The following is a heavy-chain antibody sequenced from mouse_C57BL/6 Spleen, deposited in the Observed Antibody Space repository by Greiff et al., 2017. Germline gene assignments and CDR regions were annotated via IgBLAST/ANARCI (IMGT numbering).Heavy chain of an antibody. Sequence: EVMLVESGEGLVKPGGSLKLSCAASGFTFSSYAMSWVRQTPEKRLEWVAYISSGGDYIYYADTVKGRFTISRDNARNTLYLQMSSLKSEDTAMYYCTRDGNLEAMDYWGQGTSVTVSS. D-gene: IGHD2-3*01. V-gene: IGHV5-9-1*02. CDR2: ISSGGDYI. J-gene: IGHJ4*01. CDR1: GFTFSSYA. CDR3: TRDGNLEAMDY.